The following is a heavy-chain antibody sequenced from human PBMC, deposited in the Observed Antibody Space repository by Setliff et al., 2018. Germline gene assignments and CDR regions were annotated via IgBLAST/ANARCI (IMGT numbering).Heavy chain of an antibody. V-gene: IGHV5-51*01. D-gene: IGHD3-10*01. CDR3: ARHAYGSGSYPDY. CDR1: GYSFSTYW. CDR2: IYPGDSDT. J-gene: IGHJ4*02. Sequence: GESLKISCKGSGYSFSTYWIAWVRQMPGKGLEWMGVIYPGDSDTRYSPSFQGQVTISADKSISTAYLQWSSLKASDTAMYFCARHAYGSGSYPDYWGQGTLVTVSS.